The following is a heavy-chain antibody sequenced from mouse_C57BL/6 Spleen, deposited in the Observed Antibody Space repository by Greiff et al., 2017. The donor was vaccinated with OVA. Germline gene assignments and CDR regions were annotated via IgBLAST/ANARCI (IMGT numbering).Heavy chain of an antibody. J-gene: IGHJ1*03. Sequence: DVMLVESGGGLVKPGGSLKLSCAASGFTFSSYAMSWVRQTPEKRLEWVATISDGGSYTYYPDNVKGRFTISRDNAKNNLYLQMSHLKSEDTAMYYCARDADGSSPYWYFDVWGTGTTVTVSS. D-gene: IGHD1-1*01. CDR2: ISDGGSYT. CDR1: GFTFSSYA. CDR3: ARDADGSSPYWYFDV. V-gene: IGHV5-4*01.